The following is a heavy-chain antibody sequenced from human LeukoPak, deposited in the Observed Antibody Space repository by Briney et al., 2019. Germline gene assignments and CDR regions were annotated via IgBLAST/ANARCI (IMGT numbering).Heavy chain of an antibody. D-gene: IGHD3-22*01. J-gene: IGHJ4*02. CDR2: IYYSGST. Sequence: SETLSLTCTVSGGSISSSSYYWGWIRQPPGKGLEWIGSIYYSGSTYYNPSLKSRVTISVDTSKNQFSLKLSSVTAADTAVYYCARGTYYYDSSGYHPLDYWGQGTLVTVSS. V-gene: IGHV4-39*07. CDR3: ARGTYYYDSSGYHPLDY. CDR1: GGSISSSSYY.